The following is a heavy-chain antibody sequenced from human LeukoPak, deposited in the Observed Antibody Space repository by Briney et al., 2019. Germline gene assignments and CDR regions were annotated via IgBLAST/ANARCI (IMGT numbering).Heavy chain of an antibody. CDR3: ASQRTGDFDY. J-gene: IGHJ4*02. CDR1: GGSISSYY. D-gene: IGHD3-10*01. CDR2: IYYSGST. V-gene: IGHV4-59*08. Sequence: PSETLSLTCTVSGGSISSYYWSWIRQPPGKGLEWIGYIYYSGSTNYNPSLKSRVTISVDTSKNQFSLKLSSVTAADTAVYYCASQRTGDFDYWGQGALVTVSS.